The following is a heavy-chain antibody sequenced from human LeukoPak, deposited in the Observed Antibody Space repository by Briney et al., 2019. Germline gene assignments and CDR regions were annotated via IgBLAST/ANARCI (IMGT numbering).Heavy chain of an antibody. CDR1: GYTFTSYD. V-gene: IGHV1-8*01. CDR3: ARDPPDYGDYALDY. J-gene: IGHJ4*02. D-gene: IGHD4-17*01. CDR2: MNPNSGNT. Sequence: ASVKVSCKASGYTFTSYDINWVRQATGQGLEWMGWMNPNSGNTGYAQKFQGRVTMTRNTSISTAYMELSSLRSEDTAVYYCARDPPDYGDYALDYWGQGTLVTVSS.